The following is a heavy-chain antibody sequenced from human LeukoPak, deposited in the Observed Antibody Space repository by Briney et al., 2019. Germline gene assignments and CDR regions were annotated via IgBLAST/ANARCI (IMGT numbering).Heavy chain of an antibody. D-gene: IGHD2-15*01. CDR3: ARGLSSWYSIGY. Sequence: SETLSLTCAVYGGSFSGYYWSWIRQPPGKGLEWIGEINHSGSTNYNPSLKSRVTISVDTSKNQFSLKLSSVTAADTAVYYCARGLSSWYSIGYWGQGTLVTVSS. V-gene: IGHV4-34*01. CDR1: GGSFSGYY. CDR2: INHSGST. J-gene: IGHJ4*02.